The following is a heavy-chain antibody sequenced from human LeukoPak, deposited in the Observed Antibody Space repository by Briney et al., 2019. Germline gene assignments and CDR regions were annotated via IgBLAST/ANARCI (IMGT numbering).Heavy chain of an antibody. V-gene: IGHV4-39*07. Sequence: SETLSLTCTVSGGSISSSSYYWGWIRQPPGKGLEWIGSIYYSGSTYYNPSLKSRVTISVDTSKNQFSLKLSSVTAADTAVYYCARGTIAVAGFDYWGQGTLVTVSS. J-gene: IGHJ4*02. D-gene: IGHD6-19*01. CDR3: ARGTIAVAGFDY. CDR2: IYYSGST. CDR1: GGSISSSSYY.